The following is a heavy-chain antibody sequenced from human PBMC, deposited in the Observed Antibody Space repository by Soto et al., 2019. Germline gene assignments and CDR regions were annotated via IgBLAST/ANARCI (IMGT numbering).Heavy chain of an antibody. J-gene: IGHJ4*02. CDR1: GYIFSNFG. V-gene: IGHV1-18*01. Sequence: GASVKVSCKASGYIFSNFGISWMRQVPGQGLEWMGWISAYNGNTNYAQNFQDRVTLTTDTSTNTAYMELKSLRSDDTAVYYCARASGGGVGTTSYWGQGTLVTVSS. CDR3: ARASGGGVGTTSY. D-gene: IGHD1-26*01. CDR2: ISAYNGNT.